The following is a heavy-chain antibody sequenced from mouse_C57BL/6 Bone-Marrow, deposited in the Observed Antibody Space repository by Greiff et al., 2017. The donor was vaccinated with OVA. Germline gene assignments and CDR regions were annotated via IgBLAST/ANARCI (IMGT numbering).Heavy chain of an antibody. CDR1: GYTFTSYG. Sequence: VQLQQSGAELARPGASVKLSCKASGYTFTSYGISWVKQRTGQGLEWIGEIYPRSGNTYYNEKFKGKATLTADKSSSTAYMELRSLTSEDSAVYFCARRYYYGSSYWFAYWGQGTLVTVSA. CDR3: ARRYYYGSSYWFAY. CDR2: IYPRSGNT. V-gene: IGHV1-81*01. D-gene: IGHD1-1*01. J-gene: IGHJ3*01.